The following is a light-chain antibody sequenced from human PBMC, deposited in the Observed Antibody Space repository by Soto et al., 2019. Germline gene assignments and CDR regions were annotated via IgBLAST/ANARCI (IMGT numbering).Light chain of an antibody. J-gene: IGKJ3*01. CDR1: QSVLFNSYNKNY. Sequence: DIVLTQSPDSLGVSLGERATINCKSSQSVLFNSYNKNYLAWYQQKPGQPPKLLIYWASTRESGVPDRFSGSGSGTDFTLAIGSLQVEDVAVYYCQQYFTTPLSFGPGTKVDIK. CDR3: QQYFTTPLS. CDR2: WAS. V-gene: IGKV4-1*01.